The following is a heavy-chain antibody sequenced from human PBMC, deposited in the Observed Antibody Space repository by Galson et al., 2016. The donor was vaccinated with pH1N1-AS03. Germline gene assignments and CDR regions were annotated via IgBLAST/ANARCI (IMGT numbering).Heavy chain of an antibody. CDR1: GYTFTSYG. CDR3: AGDWEPHMRMDCFDP. D-gene: IGHD1-26*01. CDR2: VSGHVGAT. V-gene: IGHV1-18*04. Sequence: QSGAEVKKPGASVKVSCKASGYTFTSYGISWVRQAPGQGLEWMGWVSGHVGATTYEENMEGRVTMTADTSTGTAYMELRSLRSDDTAVYYCAGDWEPHMRMDCFDPWGQGTLVTVSS. J-gene: IGHJ5*02.